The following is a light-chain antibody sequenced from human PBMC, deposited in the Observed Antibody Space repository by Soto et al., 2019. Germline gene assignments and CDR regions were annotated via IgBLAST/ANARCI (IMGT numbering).Light chain of an antibody. Sequence: QSVLTQPPSASGSPGQSVTISCTGTSSDIGGYNSVSWYQQHPGKAPRLMIYDVSKRPSGVPDRFSGSKSGNTASLTISGLQSEDEADYYCCSFAGNYIYVFGTGTKLTVL. J-gene: IGLJ1*01. CDR1: SSDIGGYNS. CDR3: CSFAGNYIYV. CDR2: DVS. V-gene: IGLV2-11*01.